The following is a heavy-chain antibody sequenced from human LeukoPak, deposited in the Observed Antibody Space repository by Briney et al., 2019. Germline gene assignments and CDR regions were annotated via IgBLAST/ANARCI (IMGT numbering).Heavy chain of an antibody. J-gene: IGHJ4*02. V-gene: IGHV3-53*01. CDR3: AAQEGNFDY. CDR1: GLTFSAYA. Sequence: QTGGSLRLSCAASGLTFSAYAMSWVRQAPGKGLEWVSVIYSGGSTYYADSVKGRFTISRDNSKNTLYLQMNSLRAEDTAVYYCAAQEGNFDYWGQGTLVTVSS. CDR2: IYSGGST.